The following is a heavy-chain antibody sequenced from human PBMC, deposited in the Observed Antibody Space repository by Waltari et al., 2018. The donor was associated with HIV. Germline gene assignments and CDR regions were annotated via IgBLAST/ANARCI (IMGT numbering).Heavy chain of an antibody. J-gene: IGHJ4*02. V-gene: IGHV3-33*01. CDR3: ARLNRSDYTFDY. D-gene: IGHD4-4*01. CDR1: GFTFSSYG. CDR2: IWYDGSNK. Sequence: QVQLVESGGGVVQPGRSLRLSCAASGFTFSSYGSHWGRQAPGKGLELGAVIWYDGSNKYYADSVKGRFTISRDNSKNTLYLQMNSLRAEDTAVYYCARLNRSDYTFDYWGQGTLVTVSS.